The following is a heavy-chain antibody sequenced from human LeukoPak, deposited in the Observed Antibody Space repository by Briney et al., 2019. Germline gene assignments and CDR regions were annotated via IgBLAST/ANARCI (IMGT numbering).Heavy chain of an antibody. CDR2: ISPSGGTT. CDR3: AKAQGYLDY. V-gene: IGHV3-23*01. Sequence: GGSLRLSCAASGFTFSSYGIVWVRQAPGKGVEWVSGISPSGGTTYYVDSVKGRFTISRDNSKNTVYLQMSNLRVDDTAVYYCAKAQGYLDYWGQGTLATVSS. J-gene: IGHJ4*02. CDR1: GFTFSSYG.